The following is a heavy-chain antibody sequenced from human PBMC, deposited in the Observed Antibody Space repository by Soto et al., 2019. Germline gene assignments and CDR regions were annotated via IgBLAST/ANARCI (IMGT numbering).Heavy chain of an antibody. Sequence: ESGGGVVQPGRSLRLSCAASGFTFSSYGMHWVRQAPGKGLEWVAVISYDGSNKYYADSVKGRFTISRDNSKNTLYLQMNSLRAEDTAVYYCAKDGGYSRPRGMDYWGQGTLVTVSS. J-gene: IGHJ4*02. CDR2: ISYDGSNK. CDR1: GFTFSSYG. D-gene: IGHD6-13*01. CDR3: AKDGGYSRPRGMDY. V-gene: IGHV3-30*18.